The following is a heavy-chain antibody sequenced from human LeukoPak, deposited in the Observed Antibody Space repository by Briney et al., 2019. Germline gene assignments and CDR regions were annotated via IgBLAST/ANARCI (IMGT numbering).Heavy chain of an antibody. CDR2: IHWNGGST. V-gene: IGHV3-20*04. CDR3: AREGVRSAIFGVVTRDAFDI. Sequence: GGSLRLSCAASGFTFDVYCMSWVRQAPGKGLEWVSCIHWNGGSTGYADSVKGRFTISRDNAKNSLYLQMNSLRAEDTALYYCAREGVRSAIFGVVTRDAFDIWGQGTMVTVSS. CDR1: GFTFDVYC. J-gene: IGHJ3*02. D-gene: IGHD3-3*01.